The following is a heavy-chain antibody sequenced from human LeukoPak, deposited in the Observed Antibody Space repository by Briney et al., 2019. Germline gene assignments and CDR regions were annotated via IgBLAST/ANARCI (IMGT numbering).Heavy chain of an antibody. V-gene: IGHV4-59*01. J-gene: IGHJ5*02. Sequence: SETLSLTCTVSGGSISSYYWSWIRQPPGKGLEWIGYIYYSGSTNYNPSLKSRVTISVDTSKNQFSLKLSSVTAAETAVYYCARELGSGWYSNWFDPWGQGTLVTVSS. CDR2: IYYSGST. CDR1: GGSISSYY. D-gene: IGHD6-19*01. CDR3: ARELGSGWYSNWFDP.